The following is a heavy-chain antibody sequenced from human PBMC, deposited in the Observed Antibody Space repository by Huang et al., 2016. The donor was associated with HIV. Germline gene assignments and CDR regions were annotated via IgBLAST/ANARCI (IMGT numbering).Heavy chain of an antibody. D-gene: IGHD3-10*01. V-gene: IGHV3-53*02. J-gene: IGHJ5*02. CDR3: ARGMVRGVTLNWFDP. CDR2: IYSGGST. CDR1: GCTVGSTY. Sequence: EVQLVETGGGWIQPGGSLRLAGAASGCTVGSTYMSWVRQAPGKGLEWVSVIYSGGSTYYADSVKGRFTISRDNSKNTLYLQMNSLRAEDTAVYYCARGMVRGVTLNWFDPWGQGTLVTVSS.